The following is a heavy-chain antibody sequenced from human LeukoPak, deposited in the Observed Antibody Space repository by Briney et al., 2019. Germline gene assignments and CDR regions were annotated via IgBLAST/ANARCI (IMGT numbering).Heavy chain of an antibody. V-gene: IGHV4-30-2*01. CDR1: GGSISSGGYS. Sequence: SQTLSLTCAVSGGSISSGGYSWSWIRQPPGKGLEWIGYIYHSGSTYYNPSLKSRVTISVDTSKNQFSLKLSSVTAADTAVYYCARVKTQQLYFDYWGQGTLVTVSS. CDR3: ARVKTQQLYFDY. CDR2: IYHSGST. D-gene: IGHD6-13*01. J-gene: IGHJ4*02.